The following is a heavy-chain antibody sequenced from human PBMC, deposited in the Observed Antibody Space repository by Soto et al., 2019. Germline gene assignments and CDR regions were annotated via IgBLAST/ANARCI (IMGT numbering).Heavy chain of an antibody. CDR2: INYSGST. Sequence: QVQLQESGPGLVKPSQTLSLTCTVSGGYITSSGYYWSWIRQHPVKGLEWIAYINYSGSTYYNPSLKSRITISTDTSRNQFSLKLTSVTAADTAVYYCARCSNYSWFDPWGQGTLVTVSS. CDR1: GGYITSSGYY. D-gene: IGHD3-10*02. J-gene: IGHJ5*02. V-gene: IGHV4-31*03. CDR3: ARCSNYSWFDP.